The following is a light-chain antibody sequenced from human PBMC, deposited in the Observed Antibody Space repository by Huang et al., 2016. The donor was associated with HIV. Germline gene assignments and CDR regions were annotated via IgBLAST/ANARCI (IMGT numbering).Light chain of an antibody. CDR1: QNVSTN. CDR3: QHYDNWAPAT. V-gene: IGKV3-15*01. J-gene: IGKJ1*01. CDR2: GAS. Sequence: EIVMTQSPVTLSVSPGESATLSCRASQNVSTNLAWYQHKPGRAPRLLIHGASTRATSGPARFSASGSGTEFTLTVGGLRSDDFAVYYCQHYDNWAPATFGQGTKLEFK.